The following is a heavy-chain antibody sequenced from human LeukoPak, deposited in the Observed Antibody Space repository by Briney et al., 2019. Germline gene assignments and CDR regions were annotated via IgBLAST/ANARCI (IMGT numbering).Heavy chain of an antibody. J-gene: IGHJ4*02. CDR2: INHSGST. V-gene: IGHV4-34*01. D-gene: IGHD5-12*01. Sequence: SETLSLTCAVYGGSFSGYYWSWIRQPPGKGLEWIGEINHSGSTNYNPSLKSRVTISVDTSKNQFSLKLSSVTAADTAVYYCARAGESGYGYWGQGTLVTVSS. CDR1: GGSFSGYY. CDR3: ARAGESGYGY.